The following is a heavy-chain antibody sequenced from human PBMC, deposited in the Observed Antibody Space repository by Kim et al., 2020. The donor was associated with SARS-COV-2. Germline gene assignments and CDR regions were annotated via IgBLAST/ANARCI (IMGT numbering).Heavy chain of an antibody. CDR3: ARGYSSSWYGDY. CDR2: ISSSSSYT. CDR1: GFTFSDYY. J-gene: IGHJ4*02. Sequence: GGSLRLSCAASGFTFSDYYMSWIRQAPGKGLEWVSYISSSSSYTNYADSVKGRFTISRDNAKNSLYLQMNSLRAEDTAVYYCARGYSSSWYGDYWGQGTLVTVSS. V-gene: IGHV3-11*05. D-gene: IGHD6-13*01.